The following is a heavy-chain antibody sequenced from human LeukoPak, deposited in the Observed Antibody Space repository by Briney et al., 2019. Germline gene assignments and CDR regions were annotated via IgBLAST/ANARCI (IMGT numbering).Heavy chain of an antibody. CDR2: ISGYNGNT. D-gene: IGHD5-12*01. V-gene: IGHV1-18*01. J-gene: IGHJ4*02. CDR1: GYTFSSSS. Sequence: ASVKVSCKASGYTFSSSSIAWVRQAPGQGLEWMGWISGYNGNTNYAQKLQGRVSMTTDTSTITAYMELRSLTSDDTARYYCARSSLGTISAGPFDYWGQGTLVTVS. CDR3: ARSSLGTISAGPFDY.